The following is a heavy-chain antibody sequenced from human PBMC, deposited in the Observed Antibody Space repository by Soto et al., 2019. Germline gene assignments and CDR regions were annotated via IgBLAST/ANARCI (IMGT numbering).Heavy chain of an antibody. CDR2: IYPDDSQI. J-gene: IGHJ4*02. CDR1: GYSFSSYW. Sequence: PGESLKISCKGSGYSFSSYWIGWVRQVPGKALEWMGIIYPDDSQIRYNPSFQGQVTMSADKSISTAYLQWNTLKASDTAMYYCARRLGYNWNYFDYWGQGTPVTVSS. V-gene: IGHV5-51*01. D-gene: IGHD1-20*01. CDR3: ARRLGYNWNYFDY.